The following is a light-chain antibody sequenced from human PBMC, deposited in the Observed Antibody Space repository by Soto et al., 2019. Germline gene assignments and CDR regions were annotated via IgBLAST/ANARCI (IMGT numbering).Light chain of an antibody. CDR2: GHN. V-gene: IGLV1-40*01. J-gene: IGLJ2*01. Sequence: QSVLTQPPSVSGAPGQRVTISCTGSTTNIGAGYEVHWYQQRPGTAPKLLVSGHNIRPSGVPDRFYGSKSGTSASLAISGLRSEDEADYYCAAWDDRLSGLVFGRGTKLTVL. CDR1: TTNIGAGYE. CDR3: AAWDDRLSGLV.